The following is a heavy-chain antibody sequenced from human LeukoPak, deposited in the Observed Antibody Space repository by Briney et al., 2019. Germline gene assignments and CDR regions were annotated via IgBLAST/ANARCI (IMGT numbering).Heavy chain of an antibody. J-gene: IGHJ4*02. CDR3: AKELTTVSLFDS. Sequence: GGSLRLSCAASGFIFSSYGIQWVRQAPGKGLEWVAVISYDGRNKFYADSVKGRFTISRDNSKNTVSLQMNSLRVEDTALYYCAKELTTVSLFDSWGQGTLVTVSS. CDR2: ISYDGRNK. D-gene: IGHD4-17*01. CDR1: GFIFSSYG. V-gene: IGHV3-30*18.